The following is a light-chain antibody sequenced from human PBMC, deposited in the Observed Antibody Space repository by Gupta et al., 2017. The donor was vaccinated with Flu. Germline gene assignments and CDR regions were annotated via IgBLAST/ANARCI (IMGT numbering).Light chain of an antibody. V-gene: IGLV2-14*01. CDR1: RNDIGDYNY. CDR3: TSYRTDSTWV. CDR2: EVS. Sequence: QSALTQPASVSGSLGQSITISCTGTRNDIGDYNYVSWYQQHPGKVPKLLLYEVSKRPSGVSTRFSCSKSGNTASLTIFGLKTEDVADYYCTSYRTDSTWVFGGGTELTVL. J-gene: IGLJ2*01.